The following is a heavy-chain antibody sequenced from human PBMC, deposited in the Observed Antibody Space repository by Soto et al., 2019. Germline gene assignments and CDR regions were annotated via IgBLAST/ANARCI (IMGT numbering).Heavy chain of an antibody. D-gene: IGHD5-18*01. CDR2: ISGSGGST. V-gene: IGHV3-23*01. J-gene: IGHJ4*02. CDR3: AKDGDTAMVTMDY. CDR1: GFTFSSYA. Sequence: EVQLLESGGGLVQPGGSLRLSCAASGFTFSSYAMSWVRQAPGKGLEWVSAISGSGGSTYYADSVKGRFTISRDNSKNTLYLQKNSLRAEDTAVYYWAKDGDTAMVTMDYWGQGTLVTVSS.